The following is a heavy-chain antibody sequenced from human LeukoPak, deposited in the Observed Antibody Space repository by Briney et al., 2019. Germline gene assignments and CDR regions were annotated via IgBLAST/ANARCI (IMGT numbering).Heavy chain of an antibody. J-gene: IGHJ4*02. CDR2: IYYSGNT. D-gene: IGHD3-22*01. V-gene: IGHV4-31*11. CDR1: GGSISSGGYY. CDR3: ARGAGRYDGSGYNPDQFDY. Sequence: KPSETLSLTCAVSGGSISSGGYYWSWIRQHPGKGLEWIGYIYYSGNTYYNPSLKSRVTMSVDTSKNQFSLKLSSVTAADTAVYYCARGAGRYDGSGYNPDQFDYWGQGTLVTVSS.